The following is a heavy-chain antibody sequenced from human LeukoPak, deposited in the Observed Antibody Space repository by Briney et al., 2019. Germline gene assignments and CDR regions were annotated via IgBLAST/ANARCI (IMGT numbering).Heavy chain of an antibody. D-gene: IGHD6-19*01. CDR3: AKDLSSGDPIDAFDI. CDR2: ISGSGGST. Sequence: GGSLRLSCAASGFTFSSDAMSWVREAPGKGLEWVSAISGSGGSTYYADSVKGRFTISRDNSENTLYLQMNSLRAEDTAVYYCAKDLSSGDPIDAFDIWGQGTMVTVSS. CDR1: GFTFSSDA. J-gene: IGHJ3*02. V-gene: IGHV3-23*01.